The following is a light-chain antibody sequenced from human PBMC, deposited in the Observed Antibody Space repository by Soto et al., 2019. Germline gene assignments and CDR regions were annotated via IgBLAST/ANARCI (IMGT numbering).Light chain of an antibody. CDR3: RRYGSSVWT. Sequence: EIVLTQSPGTLSLSPGERATLSCRASQSVSSSYLAWYQQKPGQAPRLLIYGASSRATGIPDRFSGSGSGTDFTLTIRRLEPEDFEVYYYRRYGSSVWTFGQGTKVEIK. J-gene: IGKJ1*01. CDR2: GAS. CDR1: QSVSSSY. V-gene: IGKV3-20*01.